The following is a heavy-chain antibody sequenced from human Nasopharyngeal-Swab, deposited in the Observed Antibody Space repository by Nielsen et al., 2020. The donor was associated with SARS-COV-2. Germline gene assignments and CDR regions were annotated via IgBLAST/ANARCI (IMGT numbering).Heavy chain of an antibody. CDR3: ARGRAGGYYDSSGNWFDP. CDR1: GGSISSYY. V-gene: IGHV4-4*07. CDR2: IYTSGST. Sequence: SETLSLTRTVSGGSISSYYWGWIRQPAGKGLEWIGRIYTSGSTNYNPSLKSRVTMSVDTSKNQFSLKLSSVTAADTAVYYCARGRAGGYYDSSGNWFDPWGQGTLVTVSS. D-gene: IGHD3-22*01. J-gene: IGHJ5*02.